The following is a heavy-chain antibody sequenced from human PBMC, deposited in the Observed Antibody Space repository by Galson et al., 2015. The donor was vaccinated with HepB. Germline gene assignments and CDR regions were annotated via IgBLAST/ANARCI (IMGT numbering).Heavy chain of an antibody. CDR1: GFTFSSYS. J-gene: IGHJ6*02. D-gene: IGHD6-19*01. CDR3: ARAEVRAVAGTFVNMDV. Sequence: SLRLSCAASGFTFSSYSMNWVRQAPGKGLEWVSYISSSSSTIYYADSVKGRFTISRDNAKNSLYLQMNSLRAEDTAVYYCARAEVRAVAGTFVNMDVWGQGTTVTVSS. CDR2: ISSSSSTI. V-gene: IGHV3-48*01.